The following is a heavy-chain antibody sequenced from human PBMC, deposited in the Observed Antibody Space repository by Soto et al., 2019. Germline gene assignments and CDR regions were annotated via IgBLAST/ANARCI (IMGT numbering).Heavy chain of an antibody. CDR2: IIPFFGTA. CDR1: GGTFSTFG. J-gene: IGHJ4*02. Sequence: SVKVSCKTSGGTFSTFGISWVRQAPGQGLEWMGGIIPFFGTAEYSQKFEDRTTITADESTNTVYMDLRSLTSEDTAIYYCARTAPMDAGDKYYYDFWGQGALVTVSS. D-gene: IGHD3-16*01. CDR3: ARTAPMDAGDKYYYDF. V-gene: IGHV1-69*13.